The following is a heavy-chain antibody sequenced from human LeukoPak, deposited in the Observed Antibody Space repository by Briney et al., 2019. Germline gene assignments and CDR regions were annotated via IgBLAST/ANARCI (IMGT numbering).Heavy chain of an antibody. CDR3: ARDPYYYYSSGYYDY. V-gene: IGHV1-69*05. D-gene: IGHD3-22*01. J-gene: IGHJ4*02. CDR1: GGTFSSYA. CDR2: IIPIFGTA. Sequence: SVKVSCKASGGTFSSYAISWVRQAPGQGLEWMGGIIPIFGTANYAQRFQGRVTITTDESTSTAYMELSSLRSEDTAVYYCARDPYYYYSSGYYDYWGQGTLVTVSS.